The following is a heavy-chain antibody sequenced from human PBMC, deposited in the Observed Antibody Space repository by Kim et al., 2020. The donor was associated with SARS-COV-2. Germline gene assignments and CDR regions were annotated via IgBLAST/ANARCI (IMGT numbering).Heavy chain of an antibody. V-gene: IGHV3-9*01. J-gene: IGHJ4*02. Sequence: GGSLRLSCAASGFTFGDYAMHWVRQAPGKGLEWVSGISWNSGSIGYADSVKGRFTISRDNAKNSLYLQMNSLRAEDTALYYCAKVGDYDFWSGYSANYFDYWGQGTLVTVSS. CDR1: GFTFGDYA. D-gene: IGHD3-3*01. CDR3: AKVGDYDFWSGYSANYFDY. CDR2: ISWNSGSI.